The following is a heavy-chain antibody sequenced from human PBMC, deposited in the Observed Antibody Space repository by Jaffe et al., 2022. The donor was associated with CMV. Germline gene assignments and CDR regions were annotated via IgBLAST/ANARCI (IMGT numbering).Heavy chain of an antibody. J-gene: IGHJ6*02. D-gene: IGHD6-19*01. Sequence: QVTLRESGPALVKPTQTLTLTCTFSGFSLSTSGMCVSWIRQPPGKALEWLALIDWDDDKYYSTSLKTRLTISKDTSKNQVVLTMTNMDPVDTATYYCARSSSGWRYYGMDVWGQGTTVTVSS. CDR1: GFSLSTSGMC. CDR2: IDWDDDK. CDR3: ARSSSGWRYYGMDV. V-gene: IGHV2-70*01.